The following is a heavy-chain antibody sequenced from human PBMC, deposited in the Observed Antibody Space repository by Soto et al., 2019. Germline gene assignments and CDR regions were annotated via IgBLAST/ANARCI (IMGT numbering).Heavy chain of an antibody. Sequence: GESLKISCKGSGYSFTIYWIGWVRQMPGKGLEWMGIIYPGDSDTRYSPSFQGQVTISADKSISTAYLQWSSLKASDTAMYYCARAPVGATTNYYYYGMDVWGQGTTVTVSS. CDR2: IYPGDSDT. D-gene: IGHD1-26*01. V-gene: IGHV5-51*01. CDR1: GYSFTIYW. J-gene: IGHJ6*02. CDR3: ARAPVGATTNYYYYGMDV.